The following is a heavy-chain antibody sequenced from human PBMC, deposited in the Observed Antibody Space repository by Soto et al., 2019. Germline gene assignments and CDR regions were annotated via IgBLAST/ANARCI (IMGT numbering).Heavy chain of an antibody. Sequence: EVQLVESGGGVVRPGGSLRLSCAASGFTFDDYAMSWVRQAPGKGLEWVAGINWNGRSTTYADSLKGRFTISRDNAKNSLHLQINSLRAEDTALYFCARGSSTSCYIMASFDYWGQGTLVTVSS. CDR3: ARGSSTSCYIMASFDY. D-gene: IGHD2-2*02. CDR2: INWNGRST. CDR1: GFTFDDYA. J-gene: IGHJ4*02. V-gene: IGHV3-20*04.